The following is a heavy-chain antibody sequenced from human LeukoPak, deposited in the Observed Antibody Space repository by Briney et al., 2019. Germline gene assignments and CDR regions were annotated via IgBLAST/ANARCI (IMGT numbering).Heavy chain of an antibody. V-gene: IGHV1-46*01. D-gene: IGHD2-2*01. CDR1: GYTFTSYY. Sequence: ASVKVSCKASGYTFTSYYMHWVRQAPGHGLKWMGIINPSGGSTSYAQKFQGRVTMTRDTSTSTVYMELSSLRSEDTAVYYCARALPLTSCYDYWGQGTLVTVSS. J-gene: IGHJ4*02. CDR2: INPSGGST. CDR3: ARALPLTSCYDY.